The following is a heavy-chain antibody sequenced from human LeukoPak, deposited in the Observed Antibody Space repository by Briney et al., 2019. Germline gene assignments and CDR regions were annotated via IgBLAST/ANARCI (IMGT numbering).Heavy chain of an antibody. CDR2: INPNSGGT. CDR1: GYTFTGYY. D-gene: IGHD3-22*01. Sequence: ASVKVSCKASGYTFTGYYMHWVRQAPGQGLEWMGRINPNSGGTNYAQKFQGRVTMTRDTSISTAYMELSRLRSDDTAVYYCTYYYDCSGYRNYWGQGTLVTVSS. V-gene: IGHV1-2*06. J-gene: IGHJ4*02. CDR3: TYYYDCSGYRNY.